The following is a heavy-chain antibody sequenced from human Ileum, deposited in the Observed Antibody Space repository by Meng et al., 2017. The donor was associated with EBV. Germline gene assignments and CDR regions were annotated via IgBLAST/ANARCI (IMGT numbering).Heavy chain of an antibody. J-gene: IGHJ5*02. CDR1: GYTFINHD. V-gene: IGHV1-8*01. CDR3: ARGSGAGGRDWFDP. D-gene: IGHD3-16*01. CDR2: MNSYTGNA. Sequence: QGQLVQSGAEAKKPGASVKVSCKASGYTFINHDTNWVRQAAGQGLESIGWMNSYTGNAGYAQKFRGRVTMTRDTSINTAYLEVISLTSEDTAVYYCARGSGAGGRDWFDPWGQGTLVTVSS.